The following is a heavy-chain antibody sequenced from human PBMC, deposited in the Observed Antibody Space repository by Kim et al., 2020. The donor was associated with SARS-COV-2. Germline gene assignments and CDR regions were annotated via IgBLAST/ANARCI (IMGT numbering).Heavy chain of an antibody. V-gene: IGHV3-30*18. CDR3: AKGLLLRYFTAWHF. Sequence: GGSLRLSCAASGFTFSSYGMHWVRQAPGKGLECVAVISYDGSNKYYAYSVKGLFTISRDNSKNTLYLQMNSLIAEDTAVYYCAKGLLLRYFTAWHF. CDR1: GFTFSSYG. J-gene: IGHJ4*01. D-gene: IGHD3-9*01. CDR2: ISYDGSNK.